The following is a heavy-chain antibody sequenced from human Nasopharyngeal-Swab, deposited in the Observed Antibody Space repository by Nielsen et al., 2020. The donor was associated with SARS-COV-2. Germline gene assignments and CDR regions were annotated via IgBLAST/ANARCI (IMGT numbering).Heavy chain of an antibody. J-gene: IGHJ6*02. CDR1: GLSCSSYW. CDR3: VRNMDV. Sequence: GGSLRLSCAASGLSCSSYWMTWVRQAPGKGLEWVANLNKDGSETYYVDSVKGRFTISRDNAKNSLFLQMNTLRGEDTAVYYCVRNMDVWGQGTTVTVSS. V-gene: IGHV3-7*01. CDR2: LNKDGSET.